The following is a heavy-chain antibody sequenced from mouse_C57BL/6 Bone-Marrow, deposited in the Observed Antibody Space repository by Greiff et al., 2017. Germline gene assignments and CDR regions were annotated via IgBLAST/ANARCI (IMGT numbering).Heavy chain of an antibody. CDR1: GYTFTDYY. J-gene: IGHJ3*01. CDR2: IYPNNGGN. Sequence: VHVKQSGPELVKPGASVKMSCKASGYTFTDYYMHWVKQSHGKSLEWIGYIYPNNGGNGYNQKFKGKATLTVDKSSSTAYMELRSLTSEDSAVYYSARLDWCSFAYWGQGTLVTVSA. CDR3: ARLDWCSFAY. V-gene: IGHV1-34*01. D-gene: IGHD1-1*02.